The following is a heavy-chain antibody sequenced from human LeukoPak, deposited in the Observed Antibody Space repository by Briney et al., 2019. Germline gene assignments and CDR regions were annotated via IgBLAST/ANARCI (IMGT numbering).Heavy chain of an antibody. CDR1: GRCFSGYY. V-gene: IGHV4-34*01. CDR3: ARGVQDIVLWVPRPKSYYMDV. J-gene: IGHJ6*03. D-gene: IGHD2-8*02. Sequence: SETLSLTCAVYGRCFSGYYWSWIRQPPGKGLEWIGEINHSGSTNCNPSLKSRVTISVDTSKNQFSLKLSSVTAADTAVYYCARGVQDIVLWVPRPKSYYMDVWGKGTTVTVSS. CDR2: INHSGST.